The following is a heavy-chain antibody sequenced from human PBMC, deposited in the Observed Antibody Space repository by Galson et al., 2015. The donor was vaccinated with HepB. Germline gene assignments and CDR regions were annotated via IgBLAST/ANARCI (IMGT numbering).Heavy chain of an antibody. V-gene: IGHV1-18*01. CDR1: GYTFDNHV. CDR2: VSPYNGDT. J-gene: IGHJ4*02. D-gene: IGHD4-11*01. Sequence: SVKVSCTASGYTFDNHVILWVRQAPGQGLECMGWVSPYNGDTNYVQKFQHRVTMTTDTSTTTAYMELRSLRSDDTAVYYCARGAMTNQFLDHWGQGTLVTVSS. CDR3: ARGAMTNQFLDH.